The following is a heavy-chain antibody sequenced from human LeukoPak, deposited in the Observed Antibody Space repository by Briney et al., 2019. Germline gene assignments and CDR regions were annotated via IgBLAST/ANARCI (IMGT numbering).Heavy chain of an antibody. J-gene: IGHJ4*02. Sequence: PGGSLRLSCAASGFTFSSYDMTWVRQAPGKGLEWVSAISSTGGSTYYADSVRGRFIISRDSSKNTLYLQMNSLRVEDTAVYYCAKGGAQVGGQGTLVTVSS. V-gene: IGHV3-23*01. D-gene: IGHD1-26*01. CDR3: AKGGAQV. CDR1: GFTFSSYD. CDR2: ISSTGGST.